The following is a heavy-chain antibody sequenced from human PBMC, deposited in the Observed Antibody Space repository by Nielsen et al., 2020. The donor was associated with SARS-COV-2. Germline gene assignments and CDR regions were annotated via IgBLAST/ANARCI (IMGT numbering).Heavy chain of an antibody. CDR1: RGSFSGYY. CDR3: ARAPGYSSGWYGRTYYFDY. D-gene: IGHD6-19*01. J-gene: IGHJ4*02. Sequence: GSLRLSCAVYRGSFSGYYWSWIRQPRGKGLEWVGEINHSGSTKYNPSLKSRVTISVDTSKNQFSLKLSSVTAADTAVYYCARAPGYSSGWYGRTYYFDYWGQGTLVTVSS. V-gene: IGHV4-34*01. CDR2: INHSGST.